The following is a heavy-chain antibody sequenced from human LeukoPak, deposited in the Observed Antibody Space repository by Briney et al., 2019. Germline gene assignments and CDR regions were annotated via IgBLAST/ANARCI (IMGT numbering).Heavy chain of an antibody. J-gene: IGHJ1*01. CDR1: GYSISGGYY. D-gene: IGHD6-19*01. V-gene: IGHV4-38-2*01. CDR2: TYHSGST. CDR3: ARGRIAVADLHH. Sequence: PSETLSLTCAVSGYSISGGYYWGWIRQPPGKGLEWIGSTYHSGSTYYNPSLKSRVTMSVDTSKNQFSLKLSSVTAADTAVYYCARGRIAVADLHHWGQGTLVTVSS.